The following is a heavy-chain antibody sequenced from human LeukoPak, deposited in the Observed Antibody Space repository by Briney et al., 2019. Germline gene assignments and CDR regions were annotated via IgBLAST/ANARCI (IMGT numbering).Heavy chain of an antibody. D-gene: IGHD3-10*02. CDR2: TSSSSRYI. V-gene: IGHV3-21*01. Sequence: PGGSLRLSCAASGFTFSSYSMNWVRQAPGKGLEWVSCTSSSSRYIYYADSVKGRFTISRDNAKNSLYLQMNSLRAEDTAVYYCAELGITMIGGVWGKGTTVTISS. CDR1: GFTFSSYS. CDR3: AELGITMIGGV. J-gene: IGHJ6*04.